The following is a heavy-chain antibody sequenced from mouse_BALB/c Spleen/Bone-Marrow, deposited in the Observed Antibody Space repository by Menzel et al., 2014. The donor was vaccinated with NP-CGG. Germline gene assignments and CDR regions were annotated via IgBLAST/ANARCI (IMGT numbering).Heavy chain of an antibody. CDR3: ATGGGSPFDY. CDR2: INPSTDYT. V-gene: IGHV1-7*01. CDR1: GYTFTSYW. J-gene: IGHJ2*01. Sequence: QVQLKESGAELAKPGASVKMSCKASGYTFTSYWMNWVKQRPGQGLEWIGYINPSTDYTEYNQKFKDKATLTADKSSSTAYMQLSGLTSEDSAVYYCATGGGSPFDYWGQGTPLTVST. D-gene: IGHD1-1*02.